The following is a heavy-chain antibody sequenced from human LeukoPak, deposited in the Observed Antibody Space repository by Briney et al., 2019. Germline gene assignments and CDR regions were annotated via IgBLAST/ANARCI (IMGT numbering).Heavy chain of an antibody. CDR3: ARGRLRWSTRWFDP. D-gene: IGHD3-16*01. J-gene: IGHJ5*02. Sequence: ASVKVSCKASGYTFTSYDINWGRQAPGQGLEWMGWMNPNSGNTGYAQKFQGRVTMTRNTSISTAYMELSSLRSEDTAVYYCARGRLRWSTRWFDPWGQGTLVTVSS. CDR2: MNPNSGNT. V-gene: IGHV1-8*01. CDR1: GYTFTSYD.